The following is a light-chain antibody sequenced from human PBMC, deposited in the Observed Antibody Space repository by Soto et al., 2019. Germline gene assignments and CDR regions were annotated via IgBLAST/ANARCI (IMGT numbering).Light chain of an antibody. CDR2: VAS. J-gene: IGKJ4*01. Sequence: AIQMTQFPSSLSASVGDRVTITCRASQDIRSDLGWYQQRPGKAPNLLIYVASSLQSGVPSRFSGSGSGTDFTLTISSLQPEDFATYYCLQDNKYPLTFGGGTKVEIK. CDR1: QDIRSD. V-gene: IGKV1-6*01. CDR3: LQDNKYPLT.